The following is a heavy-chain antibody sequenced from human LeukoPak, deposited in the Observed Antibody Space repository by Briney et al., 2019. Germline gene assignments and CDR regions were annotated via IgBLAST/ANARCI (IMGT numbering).Heavy chain of an antibody. Sequence: SETLSLTCTVSGGSISSYYWSWIRQPPGKGLEWIGYIYTSGSTNYNPSLKSRVTISVDTSKNQFSLKLSSVTAADTAVYYCARAKVEQQLVDYWGQGTLVTVSS. J-gene: IGHJ4*02. CDR2: IYTSGST. CDR3: ARAKVEQQLVDY. CDR1: GGSISSYY. D-gene: IGHD6-13*01. V-gene: IGHV4-4*09.